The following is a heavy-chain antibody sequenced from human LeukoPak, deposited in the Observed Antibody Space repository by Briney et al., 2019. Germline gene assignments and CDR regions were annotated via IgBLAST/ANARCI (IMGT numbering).Heavy chain of an antibody. CDR3: TRAPPGMTMMTDY. CDR1: GGTFSSYA. D-gene: IGHD3-22*01. J-gene: IGHJ4*02. CDR2: VNTNDGNT. Sequence: ASVKVSCTASGGTFSSYAISWVRQAPGQGLEWMGWVNTNDGNTVYAQRLQGRVTMTTDTSTSVAYMELRSLTSDDTAVYYCTRAPPGMTMMTDYWGQGTLVTVSS. V-gene: IGHV1-18*01.